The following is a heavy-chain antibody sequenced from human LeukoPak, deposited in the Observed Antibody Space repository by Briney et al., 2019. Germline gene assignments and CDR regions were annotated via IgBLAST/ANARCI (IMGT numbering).Heavy chain of an antibody. V-gene: IGHV4-39*07. CDR3: ARTSSRGSGWYNLVYYYMDV. CDR2: IYYSGST. CDR1: GGSISSSSYY. D-gene: IGHD6-19*01. Sequence: SETLSLTCTVSGGSISSSSYYWGWIRQPPGKGLEWIGSIYYSGSTYYNPSLKSRVTISVDTSKNQFSLKLSSVTAADTAVYYCARTSSRGSGWYNLVYYYMDVWGKGTTVTISS. J-gene: IGHJ6*03.